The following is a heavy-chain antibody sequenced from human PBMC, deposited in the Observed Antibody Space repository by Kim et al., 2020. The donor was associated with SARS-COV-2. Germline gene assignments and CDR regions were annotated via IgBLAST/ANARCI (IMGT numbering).Heavy chain of an antibody. J-gene: IGHJ5*02. CDR2: ISSSSSYI. D-gene: IGHD6-13*01. V-gene: IGHV3-21*01. Sequence: GGSLRLSCAASGFTFSSYSMNWVRQAPGKGLEWVSSISSSSSYIYYADSVKGRFTISRDNAKNSLYLQMNSLRAEDTAVYYCARDFVGYSNEVNTDPWGQGTLVTVSS. CDR1: GFTFSSYS. CDR3: ARDFVGYSNEVNTDP.